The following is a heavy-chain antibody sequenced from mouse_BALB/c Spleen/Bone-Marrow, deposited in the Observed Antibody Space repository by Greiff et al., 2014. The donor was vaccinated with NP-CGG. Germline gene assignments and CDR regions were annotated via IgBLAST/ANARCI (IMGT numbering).Heavy chain of an antibody. Sequence: VQLQQSGAELARPGASVKLSCKASAYTFTSYWMQWVKQRPGQGLEWIGAIYPGDGDTRYTQKFKGKATLTADKSSSTAYMQLSSLAPEDSAVYYCARGYYYGSTYGWYFDVWGAGTTVTVSS. CDR1: AYTFTSYW. D-gene: IGHD1-1*01. CDR3: ARGYYYGSTYGWYFDV. J-gene: IGHJ1*01. CDR2: IYPGDGDT. V-gene: IGHV1-87*01.